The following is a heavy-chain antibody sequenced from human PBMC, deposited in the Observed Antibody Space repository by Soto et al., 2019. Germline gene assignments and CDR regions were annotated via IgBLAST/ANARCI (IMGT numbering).Heavy chain of an antibody. Sequence: KESGPTLVRPAQTLKLTCGFSGFSLSSYGMGVAWIRQPPGKALEWLAHIYWDDVKRYSPSLKDRLAISKDTSSNQVVLTITNMDPGDTATYFCAHAGDYDLLTFDHWGPGTLVTVSS. V-gene: IGHV2-5*02. CDR3: AHAGDYDLLTFDH. CDR1: GFSLSSYGMG. CDR2: IYWDDVK. J-gene: IGHJ4*02. D-gene: IGHD4-17*01.